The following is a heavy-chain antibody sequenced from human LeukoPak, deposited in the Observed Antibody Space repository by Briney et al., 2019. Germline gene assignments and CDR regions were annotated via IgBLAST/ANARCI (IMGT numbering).Heavy chain of an antibody. D-gene: IGHD4-17*01. CDR2: ISGSGGST. CDR1: GLTFSSYA. CDR3: AKGLSDGDFDY. V-gene: IGHV3-23*01. J-gene: IGHJ4*02. Sequence: ALRLSSAASGLTFSSYAMSRLRHAPTKELKWVSAISGSGGSTYYADSVKGRFTISRDNSKNTLYLQMNSLRAEDTAVYYCAKGLSDGDFDYWGQGTLVTVSS.